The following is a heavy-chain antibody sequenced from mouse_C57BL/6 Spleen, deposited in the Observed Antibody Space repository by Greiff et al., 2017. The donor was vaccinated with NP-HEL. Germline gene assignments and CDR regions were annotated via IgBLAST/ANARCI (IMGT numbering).Heavy chain of an antibody. V-gene: IGHV1-64*01. CDR1: GYTFTSYW. CDR2: IHPNSGST. CDR3: ARIDYYGSSPWFAY. J-gene: IGHJ3*01. D-gene: IGHD1-1*01. Sequence: QVQLQQPGAELVKPGASVKLSCKASGYTFTSYWMHWVKQRPGQGLEWIGMIHPNSGSTNYNEKFKSKATLTVDKSSSTAYMQLSSLTSEDSAVYYCARIDYYGSSPWFAYWGQGTLVTVSA.